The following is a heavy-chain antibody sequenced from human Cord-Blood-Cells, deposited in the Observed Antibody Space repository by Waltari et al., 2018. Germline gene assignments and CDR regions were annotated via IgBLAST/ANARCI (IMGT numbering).Heavy chain of an antibody. D-gene: IGHD3-22*01. CDR1: GFTFDDYG. V-gene: IGHV3-20*01. CDR2: INWNGDST. Sequence: EVQLVESGGGVVRPGGSLRLSCAASGFTFDDYGMSWVRQAPGKGLECGSCINWNGDSTGYADSVTGRFTLSRDNAKNSLYLQMNSLRAEDTALYHCAIHYYDSSGYYAFDIWGQGTMVTVSS. CDR3: AIHYYDSSGYYAFDI. J-gene: IGHJ3*02.